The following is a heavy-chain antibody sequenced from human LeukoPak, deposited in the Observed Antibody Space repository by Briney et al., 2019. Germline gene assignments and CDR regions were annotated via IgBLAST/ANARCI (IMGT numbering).Heavy chain of an antibody. Sequence: GGSLRLSCAASGFTFSSYSMNWVRQAPGKGLEWVSSISSSSSYIYYADSVKGRFTISRDNAKNSLYLQMNSLRAEDTAVYYCARGWNYDILTGYQKGFDPWGQGTLVTVSS. CDR3: ARGWNYDILTGYQKGFDP. J-gene: IGHJ5*02. D-gene: IGHD3-9*01. V-gene: IGHV3-21*01. CDR2: ISSSSSYI. CDR1: GFTFSSYS.